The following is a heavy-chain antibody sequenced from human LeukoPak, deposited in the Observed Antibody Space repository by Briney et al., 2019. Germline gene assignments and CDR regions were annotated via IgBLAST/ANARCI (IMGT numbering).Heavy chain of an antibody. CDR3: ARDFLRSYYYYGMDV. Sequence: GASVKVSCKASGYTFTSYGISWVRQAPGQGLEWMGWISAYNGNTNYAKKLQGRVTMTTDTSTSTAYMELRSLRSDDTAVYYCARDFLRSYYYYGMDVWGQGTTVTVSS. CDR2: ISAYNGNT. D-gene: IGHD5-12*01. J-gene: IGHJ6*02. V-gene: IGHV1-18*01. CDR1: GYTFTSYG.